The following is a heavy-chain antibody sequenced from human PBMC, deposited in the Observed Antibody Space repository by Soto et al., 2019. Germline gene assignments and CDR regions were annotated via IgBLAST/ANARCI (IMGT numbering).Heavy chain of an antibody. V-gene: IGHV4-59*01. CDR2: IYYSGST. CDR1: GGSISSYY. Sequence: SETLSLTCTVSGGSISSYYWSWIRQPPGKGLEWIGYIYYSGSTNYNPSLKSRVTISVDTSKNQFSLKLSSVTAADTAVYYCARTPGYCSSTSCYTWFDPWGQGTLVTVSS. CDR3: ARTPGYCSSTSCYTWFDP. J-gene: IGHJ5*02. D-gene: IGHD2-2*02.